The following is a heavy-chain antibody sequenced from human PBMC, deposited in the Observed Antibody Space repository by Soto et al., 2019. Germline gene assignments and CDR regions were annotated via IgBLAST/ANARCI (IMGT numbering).Heavy chain of an antibody. CDR2: ISYDKTNE. J-gene: IGHJ4*02. D-gene: IGHD6-19*01. V-gene: IGHV3-30-3*01. CDR1: GFKCRRHS. CDR3: SRAPFDSSGYFAH. Sequence: GRPLRHRSTVSGFKCRRHSVHRVSKDPGKGLEWVAAISYDKTNEAYADSVKSRFTISRDTSKDKLFLQMNSLRPEDTAVYFCSRAPFDSSGYFAHWGQGARVTVSS.